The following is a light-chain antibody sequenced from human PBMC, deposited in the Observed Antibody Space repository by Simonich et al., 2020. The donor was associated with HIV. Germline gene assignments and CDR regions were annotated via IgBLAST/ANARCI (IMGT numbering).Light chain of an antibody. J-gene: IGKJ5*01. V-gene: IGKV2D-30*01. CDR1: QNLVYNDGNTY. Sequence: DVVMTQSPLSLPVTLGQPASISCKSSQNLVYNDGNTYLNWFQQRPGQSPRRLIYKVSNWDSVVPDRFSGSGSRTDFTLKINRVEAEDVGVYYCMQPLQTPHTFGQGTRLEIK. CDR2: KVS. CDR3: MQPLQTPHT.